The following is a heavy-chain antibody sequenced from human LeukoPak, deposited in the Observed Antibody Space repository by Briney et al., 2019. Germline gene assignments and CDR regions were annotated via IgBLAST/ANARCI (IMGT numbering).Heavy chain of an antibody. V-gene: IGHV3-23*01. Sequence: GGSLRLPCAASGFTFSSYAMSWVRQAPGKGLEWVSGISTSGGSSSYADSVKGRFTISRDNPRNTLYMQMNSLRAEDTALYYCAIMHPYYDGSGYWVQWGQGTLVTVSS. D-gene: IGHD3-22*01. CDR1: GFTFSSYA. CDR3: AIMHPYYDGSGYWVQ. CDR2: ISTSGGSS. J-gene: IGHJ4*02.